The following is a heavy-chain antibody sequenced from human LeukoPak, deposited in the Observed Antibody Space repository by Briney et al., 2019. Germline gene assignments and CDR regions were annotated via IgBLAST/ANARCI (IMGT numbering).Heavy chain of an antibody. CDR2: ISYHGNNE. CDR3: AREGGSGWYGGYFDY. V-gene: IGHV3-30-3*01. CDR1: GFTFSSYA. D-gene: IGHD6-19*01. Sequence: GRSLRLSCAASGFTFSSYAMHWVRQAPGKGLEWVAVISYHGNNEYYADSVKGRFTISRDNSKNTLYLQMNSLRAEDTAVYYCAREGGSGWYGGYFDYWGQGTLVTVSS. J-gene: IGHJ4*02.